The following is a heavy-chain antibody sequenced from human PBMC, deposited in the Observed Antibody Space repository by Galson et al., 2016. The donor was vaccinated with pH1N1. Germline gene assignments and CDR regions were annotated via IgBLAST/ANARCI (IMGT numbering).Heavy chain of an antibody. D-gene: IGHD6-19*01. Sequence: SVKVSCKASGYTFMDRGISWVRQGPGKGLEWMGWVSIYNKNAKYSRRFQDRITITADISTNTVYMEVSSLTSDDTAMYYCATSLSTGWYGNYFQHWGQGTLVTVSS. CDR1: GYTFMDRG. V-gene: IGHV1-18*01. J-gene: IGHJ1*01. CDR3: ATSLSTGWYGNYFQH. CDR2: VSIYNKNA.